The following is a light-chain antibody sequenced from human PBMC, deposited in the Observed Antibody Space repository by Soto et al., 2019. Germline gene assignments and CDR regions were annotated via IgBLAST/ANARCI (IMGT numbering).Light chain of an antibody. CDR3: QQYGVSPLMFT. J-gene: IGKJ2*01. V-gene: IGKV3-20*01. Sequence: EIVLVQAPGTLSLSPGERDTLSCRASQSVSNNYLAWYQQKHGQAPRLLIYGASSRATGVPDRFSGSGTGKDFSLTITRLEPEDFAVYYCQQYGVSPLMFTFGQGTKVGVK. CDR2: GAS. CDR1: QSVSNNY.